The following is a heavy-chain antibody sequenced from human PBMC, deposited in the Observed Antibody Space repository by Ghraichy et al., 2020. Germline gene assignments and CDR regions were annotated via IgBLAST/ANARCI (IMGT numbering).Heavy chain of an antibody. CDR2: ISDESDAI. J-gene: IGHJ4*02. CDR1: GFTFGDYG. D-gene: IGHD1-26*01. V-gene: IGHV3-9*01. CDR3: AKDLGRHRPYDY. Sequence: GGSLRLSCTGSGFTFGDYGMHWVRQAPGKGLEWISMISDESDAIVYADSVKGRFTTSRDNAKNSLYLQMNSLRAEDTAFYYCAKDLGRHRPYDYWGQGTLVTVSS.